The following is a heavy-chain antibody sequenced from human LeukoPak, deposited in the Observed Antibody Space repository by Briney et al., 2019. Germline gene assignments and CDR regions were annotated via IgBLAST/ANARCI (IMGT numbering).Heavy chain of an antibody. V-gene: IGHV1-8*03. D-gene: IGHD3-10*01. CDR3: ARGLGSFGLVPGADY. J-gene: IGHJ4*02. CDR1: GYTFTNYD. CDR2: MNPNSGNT. Sequence: VASVKVSCKASGYTFTNYDINGVQQATGQGLEWMGWMNPNSGNTGYAQKLQGRVTFTRDTSISTAYMELSSLRSEDTAVYYCARGLGSFGLVPGADYWGQGTLVTVSS.